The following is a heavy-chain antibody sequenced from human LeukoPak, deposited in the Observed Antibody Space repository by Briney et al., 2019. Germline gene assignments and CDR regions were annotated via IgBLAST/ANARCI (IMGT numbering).Heavy chain of an antibody. V-gene: IGHV1-2*02. CDR1: GYTFTDYY. D-gene: IGHD3-16*01. CDR3: ARDSPLAY. Sequence: ASVKVSCKASGYTFTDYYMHWVRQAPGQGLEWMGWINPNSGGTKYAQKFQGRVTMTRDTSISTAYMELSSLRPDDMAVYYCARDSPLAYWGQGALVTVSS. CDR2: INPNSGGT. J-gene: IGHJ4*02.